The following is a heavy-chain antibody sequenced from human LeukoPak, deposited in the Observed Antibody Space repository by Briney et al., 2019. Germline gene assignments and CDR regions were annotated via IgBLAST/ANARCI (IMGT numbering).Heavy chain of an antibody. Sequence: ASVKVSCKASGYTFTFYYIYWVRQAPGQGLEWMGIINPSGGSTTYAQKFQGRVAMTSDMSTKTLFMELSSLRSEDTAVYFCAREEYCSGSICYSFDYWGQGTLVTVSS. CDR3: AREEYCSGSICYSFDY. CDR2: INPSGGST. CDR1: GYTFTFYY. J-gene: IGHJ4*02. D-gene: IGHD2-15*01. V-gene: IGHV1-46*01.